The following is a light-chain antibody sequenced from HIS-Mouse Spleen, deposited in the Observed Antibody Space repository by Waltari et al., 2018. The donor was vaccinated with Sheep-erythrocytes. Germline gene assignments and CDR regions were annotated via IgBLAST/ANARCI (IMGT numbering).Light chain of an antibody. CDR3: AAWDDSLNGVV. V-gene: IGLV1-36*01. Sequence: QSVLTQPPPVSEAPRQRVTISCSGSSSNIGNNAVNWYQQLPGKAPKLLIYYDDMLPSGVPDRFSGAKSGTSGSLAISGRQSEDEADYYCAAWDDSLNGVVFGGGTKLTVL. CDR2: YDD. CDR1: SSNIGNNA. J-gene: IGLJ2*01.